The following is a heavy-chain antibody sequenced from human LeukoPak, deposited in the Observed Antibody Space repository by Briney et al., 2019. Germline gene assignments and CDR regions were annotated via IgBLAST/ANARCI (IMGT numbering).Heavy chain of an antibody. V-gene: IGHV3-15*07. Sequence: GGSLRLSCAASGFTFSSAWMNWVRQATGKGLEWVGRIKSETDGGTTDYAAPVKGTFTISRDDSENTLYLQMNSLKTEDTAVYYCTRRSSAAGRQYFDYWGQGTLVTVSS. CDR2: IKSETDGGTT. CDR1: GFTFSSAW. J-gene: IGHJ4*02. D-gene: IGHD6-13*01. CDR3: TRRSSAAGRQYFDY.